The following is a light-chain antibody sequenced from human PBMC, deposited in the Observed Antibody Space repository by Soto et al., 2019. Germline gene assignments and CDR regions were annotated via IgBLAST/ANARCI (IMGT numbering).Light chain of an antibody. J-gene: IGKJ1*01. CDR2: GGS. CDR1: QTVRGIY. CDR3: QQYDSSLRT. Sequence: PGERATVSCRASQTVRGIYLAWYQQKPGQAPRLLIYGGSSRATGIPDRFSGSGSGTDFTLTISGLEPEDFAVYYCQQYDSSLRTFGQGTKVDI. V-gene: IGKV3-20*01.